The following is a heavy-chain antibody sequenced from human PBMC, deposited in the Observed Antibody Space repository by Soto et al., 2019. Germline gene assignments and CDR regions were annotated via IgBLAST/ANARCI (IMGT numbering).Heavy chain of an antibody. Sequence: SSVNVSCKASGGSFSSYAISWVRQAPGQGLEWMGGIIPIFGTANYAQKFQGRVTITADKSTSTAYMELSSLRSEDTAVYYCAILYSRSSYYFDYWGQGTLVTISS. V-gene: IGHV1-69*06. J-gene: IGHJ4*02. CDR2: IIPIFGTA. CDR1: GGSFSSYA. CDR3: AILYSRSSYYFDY. D-gene: IGHD6-13*01.